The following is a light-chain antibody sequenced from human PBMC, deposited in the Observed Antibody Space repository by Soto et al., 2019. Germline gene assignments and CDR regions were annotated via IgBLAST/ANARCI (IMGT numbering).Light chain of an antibody. J-gene: IGLJ3*02. Sequence: QSVLTQPASVSGSPGQSITISCTGTSSDVGGYNYVSWYQQHPGKAPKLMIYEVSNRPSGVSNRFSGSKSGNTASLTISGLQAEEEVDYYCSSYTSSSTRVFGGGTKLTVL. CDR1: SSDVGGYNY. CDR2: EVS. CDR3: SSYTSSSTRV. V-gene: IGLV2-14*01.